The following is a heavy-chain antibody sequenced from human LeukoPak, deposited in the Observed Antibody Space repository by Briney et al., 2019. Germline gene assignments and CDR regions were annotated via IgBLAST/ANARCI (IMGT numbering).Heavy chain of an antibody. J-gene: IGHJ4*02. Sequence: GGSLRLSCAASGFTFSSYSMNWVRQAPGKGLEWVSSISSSSSYIYYADSVKGRFTISRDNAKNSLYLQMNSLRAEDTAVYYCARAMDIAVAKGPLDYWGQGTLVTVSS. CDR2: ISSSSSYI. CDR1: GFTFSSYS. D-gene: IGHD6-19*01. V-gene: IGHV3-21*01. CDR3: ARAMDIAVAKGPLDY.